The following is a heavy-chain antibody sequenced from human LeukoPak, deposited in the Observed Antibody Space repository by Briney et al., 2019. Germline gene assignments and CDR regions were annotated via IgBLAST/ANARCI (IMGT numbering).Heavy chain of an antibody. J-gene: IGHJ4*02. CDR1: GYIFTGYY. CDR3: ARDIRREHFDY. V-gene: IGHV1-2*02. CDR2: INPNTGGT. Sequence: ASVKAPCKASGYIFTGYYMHWVRQAPGQGLEWMGWINPNTGGTSYAQKFQGRVTMTRDTSISTAYMELNRLRSDDTAVFYCARDIRREHFDYWGQGTLVTVSS.